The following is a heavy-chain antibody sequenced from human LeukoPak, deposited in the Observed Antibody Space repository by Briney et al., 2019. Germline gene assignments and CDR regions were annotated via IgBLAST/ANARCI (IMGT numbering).Heavy chain of an antibody. J-gene: IGHJ4*02. Sequence: TLSLTCTVSGGSISSGDYYWSWIRQPPGKGREWIGYIYYSGSTYYNPSLTSRVTISVDTSKNQFSLKLSSVTAADTAVYYCARSYCSGGSCYSFDYWGQGTLVTVSS. D-gene: IGHD2-15*01. V-gene: IGHV4-30-4*01. CDR2: IYYSGST. CDR3: ARSYCSGGSCYSFDY. CDR1: GGSISSGDYY.